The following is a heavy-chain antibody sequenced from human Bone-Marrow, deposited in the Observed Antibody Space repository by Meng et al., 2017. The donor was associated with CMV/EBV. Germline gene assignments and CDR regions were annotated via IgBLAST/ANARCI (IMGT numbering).Heavy chain of an antibody. CDR2: MYYSGST. CDR3: STYHCSSTTCYIP. D-gene: IGHD2-2*01. CDR1: GDFISSNNYY. V-gene: IGHV4-39*07. Sequence: SETLSLACTVSGDFISSNNYYWGWILQPRGQGLEWIGSMYYSGSTYYNPSRQSRVTISVDTSKNQFSQKLSSVTAADTAVYYCSTYHCSSTTCYIPWGQGTLVTVSS. J-gene: IGHJ5*02.